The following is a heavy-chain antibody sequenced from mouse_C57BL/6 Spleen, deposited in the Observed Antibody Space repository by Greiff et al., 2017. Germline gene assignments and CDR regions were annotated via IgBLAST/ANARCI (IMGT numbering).Heavy chain of an antibody. D-gene: IGHD1-1*01. CDR1: GFSLTSYG. CDR3: ARKVYYGSSYVGAMDY. J-gene: IGHJ4*01. V-gene: IGHV2-2*01. Sequence: QVHVKQSGPGLVQPSQSLSITCTVSGFSLTSYGVHWVRQSPGKGLEWLGVIWSGGSTDYNAAFISRLSISKDNSKSQVFFKMNSLQADDTAIYYWARKVYYGSSYVGAMDYWGQGTSVTVSS. CDR2: IWSGGST.